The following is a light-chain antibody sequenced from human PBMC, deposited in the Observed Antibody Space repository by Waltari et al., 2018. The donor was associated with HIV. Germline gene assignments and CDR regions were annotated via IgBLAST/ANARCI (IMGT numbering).Light chain of an antibody. Sequence: QSALTQPASVSGSPGQSITISCTGTNSDISGYNYVSWYQQHPGKAPKLMIYEVSNRPSWVSNRFSGSKSGNTASLTISGLQAEDEADYYCSSYTSSNTPVVFGGGTKLTVL. V-gene: IGLV2-14*01. CDR2: EVS. CDR3: SSYTSSNTPVV. CDR1: NSDISGYNY. J-gene: IGLJ2*01.